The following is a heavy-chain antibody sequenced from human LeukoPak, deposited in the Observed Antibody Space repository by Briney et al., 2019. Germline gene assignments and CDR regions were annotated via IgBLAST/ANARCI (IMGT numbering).Heavy chain of an antibody. CDR2: IKQDGSTK. J-gene: IGHJ5*02. CDR3: AVGTSGPGGNWLDP. V-gene: IGHV3-7*01. D-gene: IGHD5-12*01. Sequence: GGSLRLSCVASGFTFSNYWMNWVRQAPGKGLEWVANIKQDGSTKNYADSVKGRFTISRDNAKSSLYLQMNSLRAEDTAVYYCAVGTSGPGGNWLDPWGQGTLVTVSS. CDR1: GFTFSNYW.